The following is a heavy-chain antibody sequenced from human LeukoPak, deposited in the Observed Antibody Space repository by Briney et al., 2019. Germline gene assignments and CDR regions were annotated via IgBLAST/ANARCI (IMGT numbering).Heavy chain of an antibody. J-gene: IGHJ5*02. CDR2: ISYDGSNK. CDR1: GFTFSSYA. Sequence: GALRLSCEASGFTFSSYAMHWVRRAPGEGLDWVALISYDGSNKYFADSVKGRFTISRDNSKNTLYLEMNSLRTEDTAVYYCARETNFWSGYRWFDPWGQGTLVTVSS. D-gene: IGHD3-3*01. V-gene: IGHV3-30*01. CDR3: ARETNFWSGYRWFDP.